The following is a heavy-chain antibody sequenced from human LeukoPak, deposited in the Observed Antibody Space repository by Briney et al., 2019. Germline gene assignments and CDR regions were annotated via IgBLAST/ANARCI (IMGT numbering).Heavy chain of an antibody. CDR1: GGSISSSSYY. Sequence: SETLSLTCTVSGGSISSSSYYWGWIRQPPGKGLEWIVSIHYSGSTYYNPSLKSRVTISVDTSKKQFSLKLSSVTAADTAVYYCAREVVIPAAQGMDVWGQGTTVTVSS. CDR3: AREVVIPAAQGMDV. D-gene: IGHD2-2*01. CDR2: IHYSGST. V-gene: IGHV4-39*07. J-gene: IGHJ6*02.